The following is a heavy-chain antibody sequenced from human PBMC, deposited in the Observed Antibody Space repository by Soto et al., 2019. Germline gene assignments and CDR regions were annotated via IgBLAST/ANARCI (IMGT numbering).Heavy chain of an antibody. CDR2: ISAYNGNT. CDR3: ARDQRTMVRGVIKSYYYYYGMDV. J-gene: IGHJ6*02. Sequence: ASVKVSCKASGYTFTSYGISWVRQAPGQGLEWMGWISAYNGNTNYAQKLQGRVTMTTDTSTSTAYMELRSLRSDDTAVYYCARDQRTMVRGVIKSYYYYYGMDVWGQGTKVTVSS. D-gene: IGHD3-10*01. V-gene: IGHV1-18*01. CDR1: GYTFTSYG.